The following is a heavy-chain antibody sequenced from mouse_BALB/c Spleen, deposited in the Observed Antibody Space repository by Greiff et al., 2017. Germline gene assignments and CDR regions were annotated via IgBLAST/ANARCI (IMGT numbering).Heavy chain of an antibody. V-gene: IGHV5-17*02. J-gene: IGHJ1*01. Sequence: EVQLVESGGGLVQPGGSRKLSCAASGFTFSSFGMHWVRQAPEKGLEWVAYISSGSSTIYYADTVKGRFTISRDNPKNTLFLQMTSLRSEDTAMYYCARRGTYDGYYYWYFDVWGAGTTVTVSS. CDR1: GFTFSSFG. D-gene: IGHD2-3*01. CDR3: ARRGTYDGYYYWYFDV. CDR2: ISSGSSTI.